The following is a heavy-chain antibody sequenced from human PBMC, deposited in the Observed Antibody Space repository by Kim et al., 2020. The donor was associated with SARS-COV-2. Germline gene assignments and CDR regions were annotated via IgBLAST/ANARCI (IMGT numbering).Heavy chain of an antibody. D-gene: IGHD4-4*01. CDR1: GFTFNSYG. Sequence: GGSLRLSCAASGFTFNSYGMHWVRQAPGKGLEWVAVISYDGRNKYYADSVKGRFTSSRDNSRNTRYLQMNSRGAEDTAVYYCAKGNSNPDWFDPWGQGTLVTVAA. CDR2: ISYDGRNK. CDR3: AKGNSNPDWFDP. J-gene: IGHJ5*02. V-gene: IGHV3-30*18.